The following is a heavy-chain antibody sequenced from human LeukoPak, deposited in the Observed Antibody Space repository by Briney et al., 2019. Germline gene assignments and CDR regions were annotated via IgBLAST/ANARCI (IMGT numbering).Heavy chain of an antibody. CDR2: IYTSGST. Sequence: PSETLSLTCTVSGGSISSYYWSWIRQPAGKGLEWIGRIYTSGSTNYNPSLKSRVTMSVDTSKNQFSLKLHSVTAADTAVYYCARVRSYYGSVTGKSYYFDYWGQGTLVTVSS. J-gene: IGHJ4*02. D-gene: IGHD3-10*01. CDR1: GGSISSYY. CDR3: ARVRSYYGSVTGKSYYFDY. V-gene: IGHV4-4*07.